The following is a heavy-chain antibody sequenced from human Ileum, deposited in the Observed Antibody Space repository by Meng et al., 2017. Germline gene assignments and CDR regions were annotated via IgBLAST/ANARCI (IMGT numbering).Heavy chain of an antibody. CDR2: IIPIFVSA. D-gene: IGHD6-13*01. CDR3: ARVAAAGRN. J-gene: IGHJ4*02. V-gene: IGHV1-69*06. CDR1: GGTFSRFA. Sequence: HGQEGQDGAEVGKPGSSVKVSCKASGGTFSRFAISWVRQAPGQGLEWLGGIIPIFVSADYAQKFQGRVTITADKSTSTAYMELSSLRSEDTAVYYCARVAAAGRNWGQGTLVTVSS.